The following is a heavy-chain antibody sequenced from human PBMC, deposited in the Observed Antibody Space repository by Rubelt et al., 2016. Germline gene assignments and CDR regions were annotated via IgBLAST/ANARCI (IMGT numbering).Heavy chain of an antibody. J-gene: IGHJ4*02. CDR2: ISAYNGTT. Sequence: QVQLLQSGAEVKKPGASVKVSCTASGYTFTSYGITWVRQAPGQGLEWFGRISAYNGTTKLAKKIQGGVTRASETSTRTGYMELRSLRSDAPAVYYCARDPWGGAGFDYWGQGTLVTVSS. CDR3: ARDPWGGAGFDY. CDR1: GYTFTSYG. D-gene: IGHD7-27*01. V-gene: IGHV1-18*01.